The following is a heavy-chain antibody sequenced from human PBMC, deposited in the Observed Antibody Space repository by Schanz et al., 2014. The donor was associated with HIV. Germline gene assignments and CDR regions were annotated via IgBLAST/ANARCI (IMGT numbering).Heavy chain of an antibody. CDR2: ISHNENER. CDR3: AREPPPYKSSPLDF. J-gene: IGHJ4*02. V-gene: IGHV3-30*03. D-gene: IGHD1-1*01. Sequence: QAQLVESGGGVVQPGRSLRLSCEASGFTLSSYGMHWVRQAPGKGLEWVAVISHNENERFYINSVKGRFTISRDISRNTLYLQMDSLGIEDTAVYYCAREPPPYKSSPLDFWGQGILVTVSS. CDR1: GFTLSSYG.